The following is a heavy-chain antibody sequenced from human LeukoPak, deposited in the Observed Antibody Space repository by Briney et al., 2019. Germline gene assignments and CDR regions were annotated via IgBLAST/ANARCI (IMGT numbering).Heavy chain of an antibody. V-gene: IGHV3-23*01. J-gene: IGHJ4*02. D-gene: IGHD5-18*01. CDR1: GFTFTSYA. Sequence: GGSLRLSCAVSGFTFTSYAISWVRQAPGKGLEWVSTISGSGDRTYYADSVKGRFTLSRDKSKNTVYLQMDSLRVADTAIYYCARESVDTATYWGQGTLVTVSS. CDR3: ARESVDTATY. CDR2: ISGSGDRT.